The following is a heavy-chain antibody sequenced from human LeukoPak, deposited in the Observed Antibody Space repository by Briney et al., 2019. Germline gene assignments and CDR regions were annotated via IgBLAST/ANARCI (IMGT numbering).Heavy chain of an antibody. D-gene: IGHD3-22*01. CDR3: ARDVGYYYDSSGYYYVTPYYFDY. J-gene: IGHJ4*02. Sequence: ASEKVSCKASGGTFSSYAISWVRQAPGQGLEWMGGIIPIFGTANYAQKFQGRVTITTDESTSTAYMELSSLRSEDTAVYYCARDVGYYYDSSGYYYVTPYYFDYWGQGTLVTVSS. V-gene: IGHV1-69*05. CDR1: GGTFSSYA. CDR2: IIPIFGTA.